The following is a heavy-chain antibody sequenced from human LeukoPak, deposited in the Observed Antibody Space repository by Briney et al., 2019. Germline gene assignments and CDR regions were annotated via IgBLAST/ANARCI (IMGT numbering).Heavy chain of an antibody. CDR2: ITTSSQV. CDR1: GLTFTRYS. CDR3: AREADSYGYFDY. V-gene: IGHV3-21*01. D-gene: IGHD5-18*01. Sequence: GGSLRLSCAASGLTFTRYSMNWVRQAPGKGLEWVSSITTSSQVYYADSIKGRFSISRDNAKNSLYLQMNSLRAEDTAVYYCAREADSYGYFDYWGQGTLVTVSS. J-gene: IGHJ4*02.